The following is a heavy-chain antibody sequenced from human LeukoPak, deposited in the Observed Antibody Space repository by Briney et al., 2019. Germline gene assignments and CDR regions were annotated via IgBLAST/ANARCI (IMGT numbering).Heavy chain of an antibody. J-gene: IGHJ2*01. CDR2: ITTTGSGK. CDR1: GFILNDYY. V-gene: IGHV3-11*01. D-gene: IGHD3-10*01. Sequence: GGSLRLSCEASGFILNDYYMSWIRQAPGKGLEWISYITTTGSGKYYADSVRGRFTIPRDSSNNSLYLQINSLRAEDTAVYYCARFVAMVRGMSVWGRGTLVTVSS. CDR3: ARFVAMVRGMSV.